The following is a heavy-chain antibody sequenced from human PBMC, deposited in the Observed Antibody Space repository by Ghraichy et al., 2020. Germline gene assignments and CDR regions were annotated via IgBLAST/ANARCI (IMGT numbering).Heavy chain of an antibody. CDR2: IYTSGST. D-gene: IGHD5-18*01. CDR3: ARHEYSYGPERSYFDY. V-gene: IGHV4-4*09. CDR1: GGSISSYY. J-gene: IGHJ4*02. Sequence: SETLSLTCTVSGGSISSYYWSWIRQPPGKGLEWIGYIYTSGSTNYNPSLKSRVTISVDTSKNQFSLKLSSVTAADTAVYYCARHEYSYGPERSYFDYWGQGTLVTVSS.